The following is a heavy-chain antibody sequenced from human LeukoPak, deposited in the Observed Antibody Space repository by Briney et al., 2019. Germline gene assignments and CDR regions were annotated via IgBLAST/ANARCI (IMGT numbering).Heavy chain of an antibody. V-gene: IGHV4-31*03. CDR2: IYYSGST. D-gene: IGHD5-24*01. Sequence: PSQTLFLTCPVSSGSLCIGVYYWSSIRQHPGEGLWWIGYIYYSGSTYYNPSLKSRATISVDTSKNQSSLKLSSVTAADTAVYYCARGVRWLQLSYFDYWGQGTLVTVSS. CDR1: SGSLCIGVYY. CDR3: ARGVRWLQLSYFDY. J-gene: IGHJ4*02.